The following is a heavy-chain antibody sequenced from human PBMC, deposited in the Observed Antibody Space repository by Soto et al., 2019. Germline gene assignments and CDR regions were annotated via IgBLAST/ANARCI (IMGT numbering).Heavy chain of an antibody. J-gene: IGHJ6*02. V-gene: IGHV3-33*08. Sequence: QVQLVESGGGVVQPGGSLRLSCTTSGFTFNTYGMHWVRQAPGKGLEWVAIIWFDGSNKYYGDSVKGRFTISRDNSKNTLYLQMNSLRAEATALYYCARSDCTGAYCYTWPFNYGVDVWGQGTTVTVSS. D-gene: IGHD2-8*02. CDR3: ARSDCTGAYCYTWPFNYGVDV. CDR1: GFTFNTYG. CDR2: IWFDGSNK.